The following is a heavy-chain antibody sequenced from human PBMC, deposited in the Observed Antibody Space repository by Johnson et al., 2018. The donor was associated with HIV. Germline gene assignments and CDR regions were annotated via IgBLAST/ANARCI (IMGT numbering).Heavy chain of an antibody. J-gene: IGHJ3*02. CDR2: ITWNSGSI. V-gene: IGHV3-9*01. CDR3: AKSTNRKLGIGNDAFDI. D-gene: IGHD7-27*01. CDR1: GFTFDDYA. Sequence: VQLVESGGGLVQPGWSLRLSCAASGFTFDDYAMHWVRQAPGKGLEWVSGITWNSGSIGYADSVKGLFTISRDNAKNSLSLQMNSLRAEDTALYYCAKSTNRKLGIGNDAFDIWGQGTMVTVAS.